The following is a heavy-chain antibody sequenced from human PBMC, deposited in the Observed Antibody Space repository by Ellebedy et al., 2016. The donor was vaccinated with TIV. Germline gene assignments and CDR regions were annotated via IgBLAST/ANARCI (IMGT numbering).Heavy chain of an antibody. CDR1: GFTFKYFG. CDR2: IWSDGNYF. D-gene: IGHD2-15*01. Sequence: GESLKISXPASGFTFKYFGMHWVRQGPGKGLEWLAAIWSDGNYFYYVNSVKGRFTISRDNSKNTLFLDMNRLRVEDTAVYYCARGNRDAVVGATTPDVWGQGTLVTVSS. CDR3: ARGNRDAVVGATTPDV. J-gene: IGHJ4*02. V-gene: IGHV3-33*08.